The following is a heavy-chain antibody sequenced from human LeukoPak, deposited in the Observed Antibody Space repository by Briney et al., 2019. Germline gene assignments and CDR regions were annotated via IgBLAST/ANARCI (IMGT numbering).Heavy chain of an antibody. Sequence: ASVKVSCKASGYTFTSYDINWVRQATGQGLEWMGWMNPNSGSTGYAQKFQGRVTMTRNTSISTAYMELSSLRSEDTAVYYCARVLKGAMKTKGLYYMDVWGKGTTVTVSS. D-gene: IGHD2-2*01. V-gene: IGHV1-8*01. CDR3: ARVLKGAMKTKGLYYMDV. CDR2: MNPNSGST. J-gene: IGHJ6*03. CDR1: GYTFTSYD.